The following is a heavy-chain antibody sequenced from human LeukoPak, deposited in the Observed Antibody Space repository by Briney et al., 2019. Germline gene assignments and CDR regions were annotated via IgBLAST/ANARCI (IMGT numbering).Heavy chain of an antibody. V-gene: IGHV3-33*01. J-gene: IGHJ4*02. CDR1: GFTCSDYG. Sequence: GGSLRLSCTASGFTCSDYGMHWVRQPPGKGLGWVAIIWYDGSNKKYEDSVKGRFTISRDNSKTTLYLQMNSLRAEDTAVYYCARGVDYYENSGTIDYWGQGTLVTVSS. CDR3: ARGVDYYENSGTIDY. D-gene: IGHD3-22*01. CDR2: IWYDGSNK.